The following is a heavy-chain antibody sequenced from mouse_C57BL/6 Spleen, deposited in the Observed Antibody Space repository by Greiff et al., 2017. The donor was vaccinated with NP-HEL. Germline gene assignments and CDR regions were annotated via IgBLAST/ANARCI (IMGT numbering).Heavy chain of an antibody. CDR3: ARGPTFFFDY. CDR1: GYTFTSYW. Sequence: QVHVKQPGAELVMPGASVKLSCKASGYTFTSYWMHWVKQRPGQGLEWIGEIDPSDSYTNYNQKFKGKSTLTVDKSSSTAYMQLSSLTSEDSAVYYCARGPTFFFDYWGQGTTLTVSS. J-gene: IGHJ2*01. V-gene: IGHV1-69*01. CDR2: IDPSDSYT. D-gene: IGHD4-1*02.